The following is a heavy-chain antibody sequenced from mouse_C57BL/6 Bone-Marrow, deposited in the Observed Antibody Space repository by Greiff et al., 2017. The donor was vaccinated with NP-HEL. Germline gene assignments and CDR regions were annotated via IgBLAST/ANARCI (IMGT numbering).Heavy chain of an antibody. Sequence: VQLQQPGAELVKPGASVKLSCKASGYTFTSYWMHWVKQRPGQGLEWIGMIHPNSGSTNYNEKFKSKATLTVDKSSSTAYMQLSSLTSEDSAVYYCARSGYYGSGAMDYWGQGTSVTVSS. CDR2: IHPNSGST. CDR1: GYTFTSYW. J-gene: IGHJ4*01. D-gene: IGHD1-1*01. V-gene: IGHV1-64*01. CDR3: ARSGYYGSGAMDY.